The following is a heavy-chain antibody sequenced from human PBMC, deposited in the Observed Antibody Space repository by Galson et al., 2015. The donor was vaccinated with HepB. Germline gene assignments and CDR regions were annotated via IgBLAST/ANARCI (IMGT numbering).Heavy chain of an antibody. D-gene: IGHD3-16*01. J-gene: IGHJ4*02. CDR3: AKKMSKGGISGPHFDY. Sequence: SLRLSCAASGFTFSSYAMSWVRQAPGKGLEWVSSLSGSGGGTYYADSVKGRFTISRDNSKNTLYLQMTSLRAEDTAVYYCAKKMSKGGISGPHFDYWGQGTLVTVSS. CDR1: GFTFSSYA. V-gene: IGHV3-23*01. CDR2: LSGSGGGT.